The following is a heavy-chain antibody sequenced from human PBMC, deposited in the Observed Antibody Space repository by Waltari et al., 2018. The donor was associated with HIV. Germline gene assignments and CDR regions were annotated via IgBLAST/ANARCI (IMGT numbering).Heavy chain of an antibody. Sequence: QMQLAQSGPEVTKPETSVTVSCQDSGFNLTNTVVQWVRQARGQRLEWIGGIVVGSGKTNYAQKVQRRVTITRDMSTTTAYMVLSSLIFDDTAVYYCAAGTHYYDRWGQGTLVTVSS. CDR2: IVVGSGKT. CDR1: GFNLTNTV. CDR3: AAGTHYYDR. V-gene: IGHV1-58*01. J-gene: IGHJ4*02.